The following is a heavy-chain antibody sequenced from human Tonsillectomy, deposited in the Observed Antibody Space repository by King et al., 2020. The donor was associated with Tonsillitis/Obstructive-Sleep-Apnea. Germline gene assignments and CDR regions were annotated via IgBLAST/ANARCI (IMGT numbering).Heavy chain of an antibody. D-gene: IGHD3-16*01. V-gene: IGHV4-31*03. CDR1: GGSISSGGYY. CDR3: ARRTWGPLYFDY. Sequence: VQLQESGPGLVKPSQTLSLTCTVSGGSISSGGYYWNWIRQHPGKGLEWIGYIYYSGSTYYNPSLKSRVTISLDTSKNQFSLKLSSVTAADTAVYYCARRTWGPLYFDYWGQGTLVTVSS. CDR2: IYYSGST. J-gene: IGHJ4*02.